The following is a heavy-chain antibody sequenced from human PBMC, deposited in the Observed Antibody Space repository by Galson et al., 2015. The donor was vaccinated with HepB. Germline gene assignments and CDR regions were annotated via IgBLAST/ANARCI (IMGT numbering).Heavy chain of an antibody. D-gene: IGHD2-2*01. Sequence: QSGAEVKKPGASVKVSCKASGYTFTSYGISWVLQAPGQGLEWMGWISAYNGNTNYAQKLQGRVTMTTDTSTSTAYMELRSLRSDDTAVYYCAREGYCSSTSGRVLMGYYYYGMDVWGQGTTVTVSS. V-gene: IGHV1-18*04. CDR3: AREGYCSSTSGRVLMGYYYYGMDV. J-gene: IGHJ6*02. CDR2: ISAYNGNT. CDR1: GYTFTSYG.